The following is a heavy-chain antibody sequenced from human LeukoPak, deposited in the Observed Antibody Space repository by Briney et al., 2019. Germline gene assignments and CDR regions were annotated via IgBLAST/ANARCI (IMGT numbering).Heavy chain of an antibody. V-gene: IGHV4-31*03. J-gene: IGHJ4*02. CDR1: GGSISSGGYY. D-gene: IGHD6-6*01. CDR3: ARLSVSSSTREFDY. CDR2: IYYSGST. Sequence: SETLSLTCTVSGGSISSGGYYWSWIRQHPGKGLEWIGYIYYSGSTYYNPSLKSRVTISVDTSKSQFSLKLSSVTAADTAVYYCARLSVSSSTREFDYWGQGTLVTVSS.